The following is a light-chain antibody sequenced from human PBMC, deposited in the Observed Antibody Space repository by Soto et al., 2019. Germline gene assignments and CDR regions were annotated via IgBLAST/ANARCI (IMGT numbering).Light chain of an antibody. CDR2: SAS. Sequence: VRMTQSPHSLSATLGDSVTITCRASQNIRTYLNWYQQKPGRAPKLLIHSASALPSGVPSRFSGSGSGTEFTLTMSGLQPEDFASYYCQQGHSTPYTFGQGTKVDIK. CDR1: QNIRTY. V-gene: IGKV1-39*01. CDR3: QQGHSTPYT. J-gene: IGKJ2*01.